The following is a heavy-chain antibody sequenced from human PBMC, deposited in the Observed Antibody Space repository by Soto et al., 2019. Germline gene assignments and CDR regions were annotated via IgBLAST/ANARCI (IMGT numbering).Heavy chain of an antibody. CDR3: AKGHEGNGYYYGMDV. Sequence: PVRSLRLSCAASGFTFSSYAMSWVRQAPGKGPEWVSAISGSGGSTYYADSVKGRFTISRDNSKNTLYLQMNSLRAEDTAVYYCAKGHEGNGYYYGMDVWGQGTTVTVSS. J-gene: IGHJ6*02. V-gene: IGHV3-23*01. D-gene: IGHD3-16*01. CDR1: GFTFSSYA. CDR2: ISGSGGST.